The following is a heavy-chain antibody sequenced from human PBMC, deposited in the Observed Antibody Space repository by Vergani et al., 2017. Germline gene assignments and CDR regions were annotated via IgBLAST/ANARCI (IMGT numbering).Heavy chain of an antibody. Sequence: QVQVVQSGAEVKKSGASVKVPCKTSGYTFSNYYMHWVRQAPGQGLEWMGIINPSGGHTNYAQKFQGRVTMTRDTSTSTVYMELSSLISDDTAIYYCARGDYYILTGYEYWGQGTLVNVSA. CDR1: GYTFSNYY. CDR2: INPSGGHT. D-gene: IGHD3-9*01. CDR3: ARGDYYILTGYEY. J-gene: IGHJ4*02. V-gene: IGHV1-46*03.